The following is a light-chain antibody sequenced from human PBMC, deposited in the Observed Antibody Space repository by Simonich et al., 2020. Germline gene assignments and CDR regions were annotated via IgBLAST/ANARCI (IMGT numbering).Light chain of an antibody. J-gene: IGKJ5*01. Sequence: EIVLTQSPATLSLSPGERATLSYRASQSVSSYLAWYQQNPGQAPRLLIYDASNRATGIPARFSGSGSGTDFTLPISSLEPEDFAVYYCQQRSNWPPITFGQGTRLEIK. CDR3: QQRSNWPPIT. CDR2: DAS. V-gene: IGKV3-11*01. CDR1: QSVSSY.